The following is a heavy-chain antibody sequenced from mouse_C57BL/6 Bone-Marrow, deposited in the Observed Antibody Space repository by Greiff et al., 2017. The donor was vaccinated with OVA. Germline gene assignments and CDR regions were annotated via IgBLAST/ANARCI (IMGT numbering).Heavy chain of an antibody. D-gene: IGHD4-1*01. V-gene: IGHV5-17*01. CDR2: ISSGSSTI. J-gene: IGHJ4*01. Sequence: EVQLVESGGGLVKPGGSLKLSCAASGFTFSDYGMHWVRQAPEKGLEWVAYISSGSSTIYYADTVTGRFTISRDNAKNTLYQQMTSRRSEDTTMYYCATNRDRTMDYWGQGTSVTVSS. CDR3: ATNRDRTMDY. CDR1: GFTFSDYG.